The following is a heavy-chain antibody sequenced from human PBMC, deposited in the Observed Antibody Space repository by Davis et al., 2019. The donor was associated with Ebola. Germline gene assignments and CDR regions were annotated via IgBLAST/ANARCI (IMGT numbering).Heavy chain of an antibody. CDR2: INPSGGST. V-gene: IGHV1-46*01. J-gene: IGHJ4*02. CDR3: ARGSGGFDY. D-gene: IGHD1-26*01. CDR1: GYTFTSYY. Sequence: ASVKVSCKASGYTFTSYYMHWVRQAPGQGLEWMGIINPSGGSTSYAQKFQGRVTITADESTSTAYMELSSLRSEDTAVYYCARGSGGFDYWGQGTLVTVSS.